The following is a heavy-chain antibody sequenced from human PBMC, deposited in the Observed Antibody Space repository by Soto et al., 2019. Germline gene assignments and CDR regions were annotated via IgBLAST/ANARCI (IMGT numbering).Heavy chain of an antibody. Sequence: QVQLVQSGAEVKKPGSSVKVSCKASGGTFSSYAISWVRQAPGQGLEWMGGIIPIFGTANYAQKFQGRVTITADESTSTAYMELSSLRSEDTAVYYCARDGPGRGSGSLIPFDIWGQGTMVTVSS. CDR3: ARDGPGRGSGSLIPFDI. CDR1: GGTFSSYA. D-gene: IGHD3-10*01. J-gene: IGHJ3*02. CDR2: IIPIFGTA. V-gene: IGHV1-69*01.